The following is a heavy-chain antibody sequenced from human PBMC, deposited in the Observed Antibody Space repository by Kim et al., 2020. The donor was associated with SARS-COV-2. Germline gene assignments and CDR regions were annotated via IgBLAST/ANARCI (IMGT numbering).Heavy chain of an antibody. CDR2: IIPIFGTA. J-gene: IGHJ4*02. D-gene: IGHD3-9*01. CDR3: ASAPLLRYFDWLFGY. CDR1: GGTFSSYA. V-gene: IGHV1-69*13. Sequence: SVKVSCKASGGTFSSYAISWVRQAPGQGLEWMGGIIPIFGTANYAQKFQGRVTITADESTSTAYMELSSLRSEDTTVYYCASAPLLRYFDWLFGYWGQGTLVTVSS.